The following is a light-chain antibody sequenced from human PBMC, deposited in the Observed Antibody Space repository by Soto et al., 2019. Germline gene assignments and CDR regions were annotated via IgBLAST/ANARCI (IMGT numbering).Light chain of an antibody. CDR1: DSDVGGYNY. CDR2: EVT. J-gene: IGLJ2*01. CDR3: TSYSSSNTHVL. V-gene: IGLV2-14*01. Sequence: QSVLTQPASVSGSPGQSITISCTGTDSDVGGYNYVSWYQQHPGKAPKLMISEVTNRPSGVSNRFSGSKSGNTASLTISGLQAADEADYYCTSYSSSNTHVLFGGGTKATVL.